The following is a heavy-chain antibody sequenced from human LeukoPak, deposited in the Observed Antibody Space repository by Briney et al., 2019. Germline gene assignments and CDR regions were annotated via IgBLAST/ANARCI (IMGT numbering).Heavy chain of an antibody. J-gene: IGHJ4*02. CDR3: ARGLRHRGSGNLFDY. Sequence: ASVKVSCKTSGYTFTSYGLSWVRQAPGQGLEWMGWISTYNGNTNYAQKLQGRVTMTTDTSTSTAYMELRGLRSDDTAVYYCARGLRHRGSGNLFDYWGQGTLVTVSS. CDR2: ISTYNGNT. V-gene: IGHV1-18*01. D-gene: IGHD3-10*01. CDR1: GYTFTSYG.